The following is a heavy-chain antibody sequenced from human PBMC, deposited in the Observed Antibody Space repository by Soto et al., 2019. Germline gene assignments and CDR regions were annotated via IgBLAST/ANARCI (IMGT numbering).Heavy chain of an antibody. CDR1: GGSISSTNW. V-gene: IGHV4-4*02. CDR3: ARVIATAVHWFDP. CDR2: IYHSGST. J-gene: IGHJ5*02. Sequence: QVQLQESGPGLVKPSGTLSLTCAVSGGSISSTNWWSWVRQPPGKGLEWIGDIYHSGSTNYNPSLKSRVTIAVDKSKNQFSLKLSSVTAADTAVYYCARVIATAVHWFDPWGQGTLVTVSS. D-gene: IGHD6-13*01.